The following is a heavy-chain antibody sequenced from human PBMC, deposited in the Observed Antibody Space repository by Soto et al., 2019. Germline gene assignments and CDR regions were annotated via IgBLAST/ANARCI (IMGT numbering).Heavy chain of an antibody. CDR2: INHSGST. CDR3: ASEYSSSSCAY. Sequence: PSETLSLTCAVYGGSVSGYYWRWIRQPPGKGLEWIEEINHSGSTNYNPPLKSRVTISLDTSKNQFSLKLSSVTAADTAVYYCASEYSSSSCAYWGQGSLVTVFS. CDR1: GGSVSGYY. J-gene: IGHJ4*02. V-gene: IGHV4-34*01. D-gene: IGHD6-6*01.